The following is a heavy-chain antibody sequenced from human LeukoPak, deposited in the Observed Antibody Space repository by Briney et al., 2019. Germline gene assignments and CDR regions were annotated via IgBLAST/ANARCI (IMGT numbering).Heavy chain of an antibody. CDR2: IWYDGSTK. CDR3: ARDKDFDY. Sequence: GESVSLLCAASGFTFSSYGMQWVRQAPEKGLEWVAVIWYDGSTKYYADSVKGRFTISRDNSKNTLYLQMNSLRVEDTAVYYCARDKDFDYWGQGTLVTVSS. J-gene: IGHJ4*02. CDR1: GFTFSSYG. V-gene: IGHV3-33*01.